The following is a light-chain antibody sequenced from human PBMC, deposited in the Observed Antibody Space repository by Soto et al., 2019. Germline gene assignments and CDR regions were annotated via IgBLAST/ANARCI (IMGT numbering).Light chain of an antibody. V-gene: IGKV3-20*01. Sequence: EIVLTQSPDTLSFSSWERATLSCRASQSVSSSFLGWYQQRPVQAPRLVIYGASSRATGIPDRFSGSGSGTDFTLTISRLEPEDFAVYYCQQYDSLPQTFGQGTKVDIK. CDR3: QQYDSLPQT. CDR2: GAS. J-gene: IGKJ1*01. CDR1: QSVSSSF.